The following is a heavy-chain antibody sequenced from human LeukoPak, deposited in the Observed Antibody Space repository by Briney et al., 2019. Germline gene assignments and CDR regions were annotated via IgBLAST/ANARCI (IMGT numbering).Heavy chain of an antibody. J-gene: IGHJ6*02. Sequence: GGSLRLSCAASGFTFDDYAMHWVRRAPGKGLEWVSLISGDGGSTYYADSVKGRFTISRDNSKNSLYLQMNSLRTEDTALYYCAKDIGYSSGWHYYYYYVMDVWGQGTTVTVSS. V-gene: IGHV3-43*02. CDR1: GFTFDDYA. CDR3: AKDIGYSSGWHYYYYYVMDV. CDR2: ISGDGGST. D-gene: IGHD6-19*01.